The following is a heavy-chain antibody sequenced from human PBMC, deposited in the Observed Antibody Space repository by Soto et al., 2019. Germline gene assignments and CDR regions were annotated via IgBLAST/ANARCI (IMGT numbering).Heavy chain of an antibody. Sequence: SETLSLTCTVSGVSVSSVGYYWNWIRQSPEKGLEWIGYIYYYGSTKYNPSLNSRVTMSVDTSKNQFSLKLISVTAADTAVYYFARSLKVLSGFFNLWGQGILVSVSS. CDR3: ARSLKVLSGFFNL. V-gene: IGHV4-61*08. J-gene: IGHJ4*01. D-gene: IGHD3-3*01. CDR1: GVSVSSVGYY. CDR2: IYYYGST.